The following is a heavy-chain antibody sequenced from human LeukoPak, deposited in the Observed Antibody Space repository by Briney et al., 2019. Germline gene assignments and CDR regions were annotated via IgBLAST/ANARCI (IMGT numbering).Heavy chain of an antibody. CDR1: GYSISSGYY. V-gene: IGHV4-38-2*02. J-gene: IGHJ5*02. Sequence: SETLSLTCTVSGYSISSGYYWGWIRQPPGKGLEWIGSGHHSGSTYYKSSLKSRVTISLDTSKNQFSLKLSSVTAADTAVYYCARAPGHPYNWFDPWGQGTLVTVSS. CDR3: ARAPGHPYNWFDP. CDR2: GHHSGST.